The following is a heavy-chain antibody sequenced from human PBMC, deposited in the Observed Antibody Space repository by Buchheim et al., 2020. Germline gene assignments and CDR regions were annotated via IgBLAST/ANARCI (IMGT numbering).Heavy chain of an antibody. V-gene: IGHV1-46*01. J-gene: IGHJ6*02. Sequence: QVQLVQSGAEVKKPGASVKVSCKASGYTFTSYYMHWVRQAPGQGLEWMGIINPSGGSTSSAQKFQGRVTMTRDTSTSTVYMELSSLRSEDTAVYYCARDRTGDYVSYYYGMDVWGQGTT. CDR1: GYTFTSYY. CDR2: INPSGGST. D-gene: IGHD4-17*01. CDR3: ARDRTGDYVSYYYGMDV.